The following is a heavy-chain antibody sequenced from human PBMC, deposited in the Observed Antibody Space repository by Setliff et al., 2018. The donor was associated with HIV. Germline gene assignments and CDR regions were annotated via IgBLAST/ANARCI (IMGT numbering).Heavy chain of an antibody. CDR2: ISHSGNT. J-gene: IGHJ4*02. D-gene: IGHD3-10*01. CDR3: ARGSPMVRGVITPFDY. CDR1: GGSISSNSDH. V-gene: IGHV4-39*07. Sequence: SETLSLTCTVSGGSISSNSDHWGWIRQPPGKGLEWIGGISHSGNTHYNPSLQSRVTISLDMSKNQFSLKLNSVSAADTAVYYCARGSPMVRGVITPFDYWGQGTLVTVSS.